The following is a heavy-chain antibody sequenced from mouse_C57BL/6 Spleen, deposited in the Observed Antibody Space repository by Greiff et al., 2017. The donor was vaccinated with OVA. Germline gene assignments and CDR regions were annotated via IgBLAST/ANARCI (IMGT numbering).Heavy chain of an antibody. CDR1: GYAFSSYW. CDR3: ARSDYGSRAPGY. Sequence: QVQLQQSGAELVKPGASVKISCKASGYAFSSYWMNWVKQRPGKGLEWIGQIYPGDGDTNYNGKFKGKATLTADKSSSTAYMQLSSLTSEDSAVYFCARSDYGSRAPGYWGQGTTLTVSS. D-gene: IGHD1-1*01. V-gene: IGHV1-80*01. CDR2: IYPGDGDT. J-gene: IGHJ2*01.